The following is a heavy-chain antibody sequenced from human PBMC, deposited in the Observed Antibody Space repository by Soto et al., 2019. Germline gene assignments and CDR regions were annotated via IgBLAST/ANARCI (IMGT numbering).Heavy chain of an antibody. CDR3: AKVSPGYSYGP. Sequence: PAGSLRLSCAASGLPSSSYAMSWVRQAPGKGLEWVSAISGSGGSTYYADSVKGRFTISRDNSKNTLYLQMNSLRAEDTAVYYCAKVSPGYSYGPWGQGTPVTVSS. D-gene: IGHD5-18*01. J-gene: IGHJ4*02. V-gene: IGHV3-23*01. CDR1: GLPSSSYA. CDR2: ISGSGGST.